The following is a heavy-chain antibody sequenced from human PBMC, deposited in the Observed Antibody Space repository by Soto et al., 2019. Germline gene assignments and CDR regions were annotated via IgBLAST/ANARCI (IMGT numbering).Heavy chain of an antibody. J-gene: IGHJ4*02. V-gene: IGHV3-74*01. Sequence: GSLRLSCAASGFSFSNYWMHWVRQVPGKGLVWVSRINSDGSSTSYADSVKGRFTISRDNAKNRLYLQMNSLRAEDTAVYYCARDPAPSGWYDYWGQGTLVTVSS. CDR1: GFSFSNYW. D-gene: IGHD6-19*01. CDR2: INSDGSST. CDR3: ARDPAPSGWYDY.